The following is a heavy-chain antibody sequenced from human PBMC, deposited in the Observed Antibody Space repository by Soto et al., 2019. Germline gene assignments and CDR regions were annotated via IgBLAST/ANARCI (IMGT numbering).Heavy chain of an antibody. CDR2: INAGNGNT. D-gene: IGHD2-2*01. CDR3: ARDSIVVVPAAPGDY. V-gene: IGHV1-3*01. CDR1: GYTFTSYA. Sequence: ASVKVSCKASGYTFTSYAMHWVRQAPGQRLEWMGWINAGNGNTKYSQKFQGRVTITRDTSASTAYMELSSLRSEDTAVYYCARDSIVVVPAAPGDYWGQGTLVTV. J-gene: IGHJ4*02.